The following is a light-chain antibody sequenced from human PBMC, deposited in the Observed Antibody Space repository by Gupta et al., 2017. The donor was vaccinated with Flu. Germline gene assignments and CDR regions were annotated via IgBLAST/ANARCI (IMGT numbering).Light chain of an antibody. V-gene: IGKV3-20*01. CDR2: GAS. CDR1: QSVSSSY. Sequence: EIVLTQSPGTLSLSPGERATLSCRARQSVSSSYLAWYQQRPGQAPRLLIYGASNRATGIPDRFSGSGSGTDFTLTITRLEPEDFALYYCQQYGSSPITFGQGTRLEIK. J-gene: IGKJ5*01. CDR3: QQYGSSPIT.